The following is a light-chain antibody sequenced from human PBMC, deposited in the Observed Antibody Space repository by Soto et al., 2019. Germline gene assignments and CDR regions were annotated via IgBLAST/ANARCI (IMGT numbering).Light chain of an antibody. CDR2: DAS. Sequence: DIQMTQSPSTLSASVGDRVTITCRASQTISSWLAWYQQKPGKAPDLLIYDASSLQDGVPSRFSGRGSGTEFTLTISSLQPDDFATYFCQQYITFPYTFGQGTQL. J-gene: IGKJ2*01. V-gene: IGKV1-5*01. CDR1: QTISSW. CDR3: QQYITFPYT.